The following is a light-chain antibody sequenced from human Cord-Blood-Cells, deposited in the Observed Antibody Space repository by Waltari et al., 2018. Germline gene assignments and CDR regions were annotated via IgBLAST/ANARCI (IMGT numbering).Light chain of an antibody. CDR2: GAS. CDR3: QQYGSSPHS. J-gene: IGKJ2*03. Sequence: EFVLTKSPGTLSLSSLERATLSCRASQSVSSSYLACYQQKPGPAPRLLIYGASSKDTGIPDRFSGSGSGTDFTLTISRLEPEDFAVYYCQQYGSSPHSFGQGTKLENK. CDR1: QSVSSSY. V-gene: IGKV3-20*01.